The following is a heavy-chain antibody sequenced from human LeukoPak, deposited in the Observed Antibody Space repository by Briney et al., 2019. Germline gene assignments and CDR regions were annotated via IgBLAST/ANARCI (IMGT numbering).Heavy chain of an antibody. CDR3: ARGEHAGPGFDP. J-gene: IGHJ5*02. CDR1: GFTFSNNA. CDR2: ISGSGGST. D-gene: IGHD1-26*01. Sequence: PGGSLRLSCAASGFTFSNNAMSWVRQAPGKGLEWVSSISGSGGSTYYADSVKGRFTISRDNSKNTLYLQMNSLRAEDTAVYYCARGEHAGPGFDPWGQGTLVTVSS. V-gene: IGHV3-23*01.